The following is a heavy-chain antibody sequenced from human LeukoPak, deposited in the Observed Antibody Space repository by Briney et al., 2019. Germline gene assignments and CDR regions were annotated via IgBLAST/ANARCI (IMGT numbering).Heavy chain of an antibody. CDR1: GGSISSSSYY. CDR2: IYYSGST. J-gene: IGHJ4*02. D-gene: IGHD3-16*01. Sequence: PSETLSLTCTVSGGSISSSSYYWGWIRQPPGKGLEWIGSIYYSGSTYYNPSLKSRVTISVDTSKNQFSLKLSSVTAADTAVYYCARAGSLVFDYWGQGTLVTVSS. CDR3: ARAGSLVFDY. V-gene: IGHV4-39*07.